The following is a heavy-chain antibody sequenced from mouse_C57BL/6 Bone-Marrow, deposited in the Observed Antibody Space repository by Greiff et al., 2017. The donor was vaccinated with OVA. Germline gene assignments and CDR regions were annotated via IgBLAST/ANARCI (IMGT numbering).Heavy chain of an antibody. V-gene: IGHV2-6-1*01. J-gene: IGHJ1*03. D-gene: IGHD2-4*01. CDR3: ARHKGYYDYDGYFDV. CDR2: IWSDGST. Sequence: QVQLKESGPGLVAPSQSLSITCTVSGFSLTSYGVHWVRQPPGKGLEWLVVIWSDGSTTSNSALKSSLSISKDNSKSQVFLKMNSLQTDDTAMYYCARHKGYYDYDGYFDVWGTGTTVTVSS. CDR1: GFSLTSYG.